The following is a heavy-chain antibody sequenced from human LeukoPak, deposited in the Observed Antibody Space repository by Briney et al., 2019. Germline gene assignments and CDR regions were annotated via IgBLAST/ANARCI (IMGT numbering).Heavy chain of an antibody. Sequence: GGSLRLSCAASGFTFSSYAMSWVRQAPGKGLEWVSVISGSGGSTYYADSVKGRFTISRDNSKNTLYLQMNSLRAEDTAVYYCARNPIDLGSGSEYYYYMDVWGKGTTVTISS. V-gene: IGHV3-23*01. J-gene: IGHJ6*03. CDR3: ARNPIDLGSGSEYYYYMDV. CDR2: ISGSGGST. D-gene: IGHD3-10*01. CDR1: GFTFSSYA.